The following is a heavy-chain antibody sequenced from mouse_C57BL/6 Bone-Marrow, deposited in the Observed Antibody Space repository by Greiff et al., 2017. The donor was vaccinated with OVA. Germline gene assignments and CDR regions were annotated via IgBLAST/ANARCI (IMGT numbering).Heavy chain of an antibody. J-gene: IGHJ4*01. CDR2: IYPGSGST. CDR3: ARDYGSSYRWNYAMDY. D-gene: IGHD1-1*01. V-gene: IGHV1-55*01. Sequence: VKLQQPGAELVKPGASVKMSCKASGYTFTSYWITWVKQRPGQGLEWIGDIYPGSGSTNYNEKFKSKATLTVDTSSSTAYMQLSSLTSEDSAVYYCARDYGSSYRWNYAMDYWGQGTSVTVSS. CDR1: GYTFTSYW.